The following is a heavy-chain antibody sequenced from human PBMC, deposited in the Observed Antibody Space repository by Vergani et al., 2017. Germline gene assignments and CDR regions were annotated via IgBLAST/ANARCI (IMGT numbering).Heavy chain of an antibody. D-gene: IGHD2-2*01. CDR1: GYTFTNYG. Sequence: QVQLVQSRAEVKKPGASVKVSCKTSGYTFTNYGINWVRQAPGQGLEWMGWISAYNGNTDYAQKLQDRVTLTTDTATSTAYMELRSLRSDDTAVYYCARDQSIVDCSSTSGYAYFDSCWQETLVIISS. CDR2: ISAYNGNT. J-gene: IGHJ4*02. V-gene: IGHV1-18*01. CDR3: ARDQSIVDCSSTSGYAYFDS.